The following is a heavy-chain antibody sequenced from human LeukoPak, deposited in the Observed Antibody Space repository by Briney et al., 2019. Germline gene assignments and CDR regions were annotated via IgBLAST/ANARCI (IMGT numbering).Heavy chain of an antibody. CDR3: ARSSSGWYSNWFDP. J-gene: IGHJ5*02. CDR1: GGSFSGYY. D-gene: IGHD6-19*01. Sequence: SETLSLTCAVYGGSFSGYYRSWIRQPPGKGLEWIGEINHSGSTNYNPSLKSRVTISVDTSKNQFSLKLSSVTAADTAVYYCARSSSGWYSNWFDPWGQGTLVTVSS. V-gene: IGHV4-34*01. CDR2: INHSGST.